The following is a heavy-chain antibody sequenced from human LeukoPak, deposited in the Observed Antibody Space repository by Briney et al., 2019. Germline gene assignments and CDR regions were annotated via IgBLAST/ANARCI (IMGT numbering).Heavy chain of an antibody. CDR1: GASISRSNFH. J-gene: IGHJ6*03. D-gene: IGHD3-10*01. CDR2: IYHTGST. V-gene: IGHV4-39*07. Sequence: SEALSLTCTVSGASISRSNFHWGWIRQAPGKGLEWIGSIYHTGSTFYNPSLKSRLTISVDSSMNQFSLKMRFVTAADTAVYYCARDYGLYYYYMDVWGKGTTVTVSS. CDR3: ARDYGLYYYYMDV.